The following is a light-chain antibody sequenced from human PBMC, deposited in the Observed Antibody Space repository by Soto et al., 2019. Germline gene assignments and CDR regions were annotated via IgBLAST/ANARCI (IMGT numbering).Light chain of an antibody. J-gene: IGLJ1*01. CDR1: SSDVGVYNY. V-gene: IGLV2-11*01. Sequence: QSALTPPRSVSGSTGQSVTISCTGTSSDVGVYNYVSWYQQYPGKAPKIMIYDVSKRPSGVPDRFSGSKSDNTASLTISGLQAEDEADYYCCSYAGSYTFVFGIGPKVTVL. CDR3: CSYAGSYTFV. CDR2: DVS.